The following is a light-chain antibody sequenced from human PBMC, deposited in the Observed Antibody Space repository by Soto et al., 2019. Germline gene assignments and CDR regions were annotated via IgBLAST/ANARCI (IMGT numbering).Light chain of an antibody. CDR1: NIGSKS. CDR2: YDS. Sequence: SYELTQPPSVSVAPGKTARITCGGTNIGSKSVHWYQQKPGQAPVLVIYYDSDRPSGIPERFSGSNSGNTATLTISRVEAGDEADYYCQVWDSSSDHPGDVFGTGNKVTVL. V-gene: IGLV3-21*04. J-gene: IGLJ1*01. CDR3: QVWDSSSDHPGDV.